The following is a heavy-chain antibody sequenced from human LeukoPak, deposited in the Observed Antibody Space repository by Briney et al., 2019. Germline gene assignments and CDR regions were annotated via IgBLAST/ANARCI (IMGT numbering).Heavy chain of an antibody. J-gene: IGHJ4*02. Sequence: GSLRPSCAVSGFTFSTKSMSWVRQAPGKGLEWVSYITTDSGTTYYADSVKGRFTISRDNAKNSLYLQMNSLRDEDTAVYYCASRDYFDYWGQGTLVTVSS. V-gene: IGHV3-48*02. CDR2: ITTDSGTT. CDR3: ASRDYFDY. CDR1: GFTFSTKS.